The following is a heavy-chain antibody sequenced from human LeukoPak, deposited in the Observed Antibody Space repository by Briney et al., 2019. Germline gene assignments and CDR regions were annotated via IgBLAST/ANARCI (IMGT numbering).Heavy chain of an antibody. V-gene: IGHV4-39*07. J-gene: IGHJ4*02. CDR3: ARGEDGYTFDY. Sequence: SETLSLTCTVSGGSISSGSYYWGWIRQPPGKGLEWIGSIYYSGSTYYNPSLTSRVTISVDTSKNQFSLKLGSVTAADTAVYYCARGEDGYTFDYWGQGTLVTVSS. D-gene: IGHD5-24*01. CDR1: GGSISSGSYY. CDR2: IYYSGST.